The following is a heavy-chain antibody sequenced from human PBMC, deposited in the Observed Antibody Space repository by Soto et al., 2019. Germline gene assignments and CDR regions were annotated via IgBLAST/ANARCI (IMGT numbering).Heavy chain of an antibody. CDR3: AGGWGQYSSGRKNSDY. D-gene: IGHD6-19*01. Sequence: GGSLRLSCAASGFTFSSYWMSWVRQAPGKGLEWVANIKQDGSEKYYLDSVKGRFTISRDNAKNSLYLQMNSLRAEDTAVYYCAGGWGQYSSGRKNSDYWGQGTLVTVSS. CDR1: GFTFSSYW. J-gene: IGHJ4*02. V-gene: IGHV3-7*04. CDR2: IKQDGSEK.